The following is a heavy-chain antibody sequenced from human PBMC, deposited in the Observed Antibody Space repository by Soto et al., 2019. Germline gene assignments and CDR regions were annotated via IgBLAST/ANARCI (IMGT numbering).Heavy chain of an antibody. D-gene: IGHD3-10*01. CDR1: GYTFTSYY. V-gene: IGHV1-46*01. CDR2: INPSGGST. Sequence: GASVKVSCKASGYTFTSYYMHWVRQAPGQGLEWMGIINPSGGSTSYAQKFQGRVTMTRDTSTSTVYMELSSLRSEDTAVYYCARITMVRGVIITRHDAFDIWGQGTMVTVSS. CDR3: ARITMVRGVIITRHDAFDI. J-gene: IGHJ3*02.